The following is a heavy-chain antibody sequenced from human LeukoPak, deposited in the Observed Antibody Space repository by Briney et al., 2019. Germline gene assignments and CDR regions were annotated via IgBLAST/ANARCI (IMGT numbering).Heavy chain of an antibody. J-gene: IGHJ4*02. CDR1: GFSLSTTGVA. D-gene: IGHD3-10*01. V-gene: IGHV2-5*01. CDR2: TYWNNDK. Sequence: SGHTLVKPTQTLTLTCTFSGFSLSTTGVAVAWIRQPPGKALEWLAVTYWNNDKSYSPSLKSRLTITKDTSKNQVVLIMANMDPVDTGTYYCAHKGRGSGSYTMWGQGTLVTVSS. CDR3: AHKGRGSGSYTM.